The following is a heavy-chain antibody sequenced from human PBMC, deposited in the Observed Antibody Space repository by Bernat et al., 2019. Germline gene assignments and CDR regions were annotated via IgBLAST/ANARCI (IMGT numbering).Heavy chain of an antibody. Sequence: QLQLQESSPGLVKPSETLSLTCTVSDGSISSNTYYWGWIRQPPGKGLEWIGNINYSGSTYYNPSLRSRVTISIDTSKNQFSLKLSSVTADTAVYYCARWQQLVPSFDYWGQGTLVTVSS. CDR3: ARWQQLVPSFDY. J-gene: IGHJ4*02. CDR2: INYSGST. V-gene: IGHV4-39*01. CDR1: DGSISSNTYY. D-gene: IGHD6-13*01.